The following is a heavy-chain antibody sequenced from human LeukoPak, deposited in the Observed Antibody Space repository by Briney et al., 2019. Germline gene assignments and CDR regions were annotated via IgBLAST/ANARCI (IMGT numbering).Heavy chain of an antibody. CDR3: ARARITIFGVVIIGYMDV. Sequence: SETLSLTCAVYGGSFSGYYWSWIRQPPGKGLEWIGEINHSGSTNYNPSLKSRVTISVDTSKNQFSLKLSSVTAADTAVYYCARARITIFGVVIIGYMDVWGRDHGHRLL. V-gene: IGHV4-34*01. J-gene: IGHJ6*03. CDR2: INHSGST. D-gene: IGHD3-3*01. CDR1: GGSFSGYY.